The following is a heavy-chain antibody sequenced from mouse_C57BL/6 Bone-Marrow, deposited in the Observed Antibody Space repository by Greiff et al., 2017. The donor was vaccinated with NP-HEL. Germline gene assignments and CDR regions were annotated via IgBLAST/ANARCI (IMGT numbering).Heavy chain of an antibody. V-gene: IGHV1-81*01. J-gene: IGHJ3*01. CDR3: ARSLIYYYGSSYRAY. CDR1: GYTFTSYG. Sequence: QVQLQQSGAELARPGASMKLSCKASGYTFTSYGISWVKQRTGQGLEWIGEIYPRSGNTYYNEKFKGKATLTADKSSSTAYMELRSLTSEDSAVYFCARSLIYYYGSSYRAYWGQGTLVTVSA. D-gene: IGHD1-1*01. CDR2: IYPRSGNT.